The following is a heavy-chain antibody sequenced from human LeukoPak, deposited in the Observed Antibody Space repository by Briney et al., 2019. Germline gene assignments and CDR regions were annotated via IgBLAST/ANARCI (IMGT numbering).Heavy chain of an antibody. D-gene: IGHD3-16*02. CDR1: GFTFSSYS. CDR3: ARDEDYVWGSYRLDY. Sequence: GGSLRLSCAASGFTFSSYSMNWVRQAPGKGLEWVSSISSSSSYIYYADSVKGRFTISRDNAKNSPYLQMNSLRAEDTAVYYCARDEDYVWGSYRLDYWGQGTLVTVSS. V-gene: IGHV3-21*01. J-gene: IGHJ4*02. CDR2: ISSSSSYI.